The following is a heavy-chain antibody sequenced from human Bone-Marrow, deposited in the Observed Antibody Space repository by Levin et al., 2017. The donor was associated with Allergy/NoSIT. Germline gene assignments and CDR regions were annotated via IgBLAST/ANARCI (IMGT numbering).Heavy chain of an antibody. V-gene: IGHV4-59*08. Sequence: PSETLSLTCTVSSGSINNNYWSWIRQPPGKGLEFIGHIYFNGAANYNPSLKSRATLSVDMSMNHFSLKLTSVTAADTAIYYCARLGALGSAHYFDYWGRGTLVTVSS. CDR3: ARLGALGSAHYFDY. CDR2: IYFNGAA. CDR1: SGSINNNY. D-gene: IGHD7-27*01. J-gene: IGHJ4*02.